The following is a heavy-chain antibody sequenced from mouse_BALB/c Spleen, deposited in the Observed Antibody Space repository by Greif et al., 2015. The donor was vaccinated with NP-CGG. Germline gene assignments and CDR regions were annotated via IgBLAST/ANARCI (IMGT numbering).Heavy chain of an antibody. CDR2: ISYDGSN. Sequence: EVQLQQSGPGLVKPSQSLSLTCSVTGYSITSGYYWNWIRQFPGNKLEWMGYISYDGSNNYNPSLKNRISITRDTSKNQFFLKLKSVTTEDTATYYCAREREYYGSRYYFDYWGQGTTLTVAS. J-gene: IGHJ2*01. V-gene: IGHV3-6*02. D-gene: IGHD1-1*01. CDR1: GYSITSGYY. CDR3: AREREYYGSRYYFDY.